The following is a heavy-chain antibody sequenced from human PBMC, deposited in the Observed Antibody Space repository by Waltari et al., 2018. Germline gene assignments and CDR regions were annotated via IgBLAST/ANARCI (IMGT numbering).Heavy chain of an antibody. D-gene: IGHD6-19*01. J-gene: IGHJ3*02. CDR2: INPNSGGT. CDR1: GYTFTGYY. Sequence: ASGYTFTGYYMHWVRQAPGQGLEWMGWINPNSGGTNYAQKFQGWVTMTRDTSISTAYMELSRLRSDDTAVYYCASEGRGQWLGAFDIWGQGTMVTVSS. V-gene: IGHV1-2*04. CDR3: ASEGRGQWLGAFDI.